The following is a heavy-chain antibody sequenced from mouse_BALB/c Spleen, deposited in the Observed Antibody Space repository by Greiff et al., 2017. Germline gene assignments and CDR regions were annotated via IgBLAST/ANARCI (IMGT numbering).Heavy chain of an antibody. D-gene: IGHD1-2*01. CDR2: ISYSGST. CDR3: ARGYTATLAY. Sequence: EVKLEESGPSLVKPSQTLSLTCSVTGYSITSGYWNWIRKFPGNKLEYMGYISYSGSTYYNPSLKSRISITRDTSKNQYYLQLNSVTTEDTATYYCARGYTATLAYWGQGTLVTVSA. J-gene: IGHJ3*01. CDR1: GYSITSGY. V-gene: IGHV3-8*02.